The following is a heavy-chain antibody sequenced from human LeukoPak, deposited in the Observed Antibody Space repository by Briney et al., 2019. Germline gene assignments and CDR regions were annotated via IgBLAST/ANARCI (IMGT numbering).Heavy chain of an antibody. J-gene: IGHJ4*02. D-gene: IGHD3-10*01. CDR3: AKVLNYYASGYFDY. CDR2: INSDGSAT. V-gene: IGHV3-74*01. Sequence: GGSLRLSCAASGFTFSSYWMSWVRQAPGKGLMWVSQINSDGSATSCADPVKGRFTISRDNSKNTLYLQMNSLRAEDTAVYYCAKVLNYYASGYFDYWGQGTLVTVSS. CDR1: GFTFSSYW.